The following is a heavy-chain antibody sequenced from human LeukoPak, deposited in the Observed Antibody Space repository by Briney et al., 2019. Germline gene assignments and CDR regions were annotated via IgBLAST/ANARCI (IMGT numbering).Heavy chain of an antibody. D-gene: IGHD3-10*01. CDR3: ARDARETYYYGSGSYSPFDY. CDR1: GGTFSSNA. Sequence: SLKLSCTASGGTFSSNAISRVREAPGPGLGWMGRIILILGVANYAQKCQGRVTITVDKSTSTAYMELSSLRSEDTAVYYCARDARETYYYGSGSYSPFDYWGQGTLVTVSS. J-gene: IGHJ4*02. CDR2: IILILGVA. V-gene: IGHV1-69*04.